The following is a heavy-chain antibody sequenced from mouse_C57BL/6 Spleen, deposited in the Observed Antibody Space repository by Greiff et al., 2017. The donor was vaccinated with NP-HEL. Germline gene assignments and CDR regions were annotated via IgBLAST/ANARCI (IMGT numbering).Heavy chain of an antibody. CDR1: GYAFSSSW. CDR3: ARRNYYGSSLDY. V-gene: IGHV1-82*01. D-gene: IGHD1-1*01. J-gene: IGHJ2*01. Sequence: VKLVESGPELVKPGASVKISCKASGYAFSSSWMNWVKQRPGKGLEWIGRIYPGDGDTNYNGKFKGKATLTADKSSNTAYMQLSSLTSEDSAVYFCARRNYYGSSLDYWGQGTTLTVSA. CDR2: IYPGDGDT.